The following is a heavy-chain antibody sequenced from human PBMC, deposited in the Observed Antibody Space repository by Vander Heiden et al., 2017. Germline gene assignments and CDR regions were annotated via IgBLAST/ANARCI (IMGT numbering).Heavy chain of an antibody. CDR3: TRDVTLYDFWSPDY. D-gene: IGHD3-3*01. CDR1: GFTFNSHA. J-gene: IGHJ4*02. Sequence: EVQLLESGGGLVQPGGSLRLSCAASGFTFNSHAMSWVRQSLGKGLEWVSGISGSGGTTYYSDSVKGRFTISKDHSKSTLFLQMNSLRGEDTAVYYCTRDVTLYDFWSPDYWGQGSLVTVSS. V-gene: IGHV3-23*01. CDR2: ISGSGGTT.